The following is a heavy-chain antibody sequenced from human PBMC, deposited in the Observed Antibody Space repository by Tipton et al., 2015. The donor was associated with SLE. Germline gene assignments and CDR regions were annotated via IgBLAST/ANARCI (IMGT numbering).Heavy chain of an antibody. CDR3: ARVGGYRSPFDY. Sequence: TLSLTCTVSGGSISSGSPFWAWIRQPPGKGLEWIGYIYYTGSTNYNPSLKSRVTISVDTSKNQFSLKLNSVTAADTALYYCARVGGYRSPFDYWGQGTLVTVSS. D-gene: IGHD3-10*01. CDR2: IYYTGST. CDR1: GGSISSGSPF. J-gene: IGHJ4*02. V-gene: IGHV4-61*01.